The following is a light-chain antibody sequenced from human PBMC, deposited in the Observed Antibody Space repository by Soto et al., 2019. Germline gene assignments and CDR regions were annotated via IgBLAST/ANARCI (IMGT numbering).Light chain of an antibody. J-gene: IGKJ3*01. CDR1: QSVSSNY. CDR3: QHYGSSPFT. V-gene: IGKV3-20*01. CDR2: GAS. Sequence: EIVLTQSPGTLSLSPGERATLSCRASQSVSSNYLAWYQQKPGLAPRLLIYGASSRATGIPDRFSGSGSGTDFTLTISRLEPEDFAVYYCQHYGSSPFTFGPGTKVGIK.